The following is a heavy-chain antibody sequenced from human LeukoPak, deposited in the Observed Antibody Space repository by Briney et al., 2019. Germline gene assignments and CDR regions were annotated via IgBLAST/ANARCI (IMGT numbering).Heavy chain of an antibody. V-gene: IGHV3-7*01. CDR1: GFTFSSYW. CDR3: ARLPAARRWYCYYYYMDV. J-gene: IGHJ6*03. CDR2: IKQDGSEK. Sequence: GGSLRLSCAASGFTFSSYWMSWVRQAPGKGLEWVANIKQDGSEKYYVDSVKGRFTISRDNAKNSLYLQMHSLRAEDTAVYYCARLPAARRWYCYYYYMDVWGKGTTVTVSS. D-gene: IGHD2-2*01.